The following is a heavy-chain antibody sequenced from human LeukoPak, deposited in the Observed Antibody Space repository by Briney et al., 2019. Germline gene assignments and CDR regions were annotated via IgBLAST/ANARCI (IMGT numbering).Heavy chain of an antibody. D-gene: IGHD3-9*01. Sequence: GGSVRLSCAASGFTFSSYAMHWVRQAPGKGLEWVAVISYDGSNKYYADSVKGRFTISRDNSKNTLYLQMNSLRAEDTAVYYCARSPIYDILTLDYWGQGTLVTVSS. CDR3: ARSPIYDILTLDY. CDR2: ISYDGSNK. V-gene: IGHV3-30*04. CDR1: GFTFSSYA. J-gene: IGHJ4*02.